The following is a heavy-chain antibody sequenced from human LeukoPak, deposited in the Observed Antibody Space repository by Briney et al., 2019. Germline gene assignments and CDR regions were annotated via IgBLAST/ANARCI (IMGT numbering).Heavy chain of an antibody. CDR2: ISNSGGST. CDR1: GFTFNNYW. Sequence: GGSLRLSCAASGFTFNNYWMHWVRQAPGKGLEWVSTISNSGGSTYYADSVKGRFTISRDNSNNTLYLQMNSLRAEDTAVYYCARVKGSGWQRSYYYYYYGMDVWGQGTTVTVSS. J-gene: IGHJ6*02. V-gene: IGHV3-23*01. CDR3: ARVKGSGWQRSYYYYYYGMDV. D-gene: IGHD6-19*01.